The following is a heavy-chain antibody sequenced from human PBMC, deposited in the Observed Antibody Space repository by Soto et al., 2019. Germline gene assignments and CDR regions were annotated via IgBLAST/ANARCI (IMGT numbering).Heavy chain of an antibody. CDR1: GFSISSGHY. CDR3: ARRDWNEAFDI. CDR2: THHSGRT. D-gene: IGHD1-1*01. Sequence: SETLSLTCTVSGFSISSGHYWGWMRQTPGKGLEWIGSTHHSGRTYYSTSLKSRVTISVDTSKNHFSLKLTSVTAADTALYYCARRDWNEAFDIWGQGTMVTLSS. V-gene: IGHV4-38-2*02. J-gene: IGHJ3*02.